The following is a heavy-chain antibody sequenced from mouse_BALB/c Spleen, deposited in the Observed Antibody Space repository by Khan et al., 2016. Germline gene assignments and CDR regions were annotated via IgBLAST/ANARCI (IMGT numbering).Heavy chain of an antibody. CDR3: AHLGFAY. J-gene: IGHJ3*01. CDR1: GFNIKDTY. V-gene: IGHV14-3*02. CDR2: IDPANGNT. Sequence: MQLEESGAELVKPGASVKLSCTASGFNIKDTYMHWVKQRPEQGLEWIGRIDPANGNTKYDPKFQGKATITADTSSNTAYLQLSSLTSEDTAVXYCAHLGFAYWGQGTLVTVSA.